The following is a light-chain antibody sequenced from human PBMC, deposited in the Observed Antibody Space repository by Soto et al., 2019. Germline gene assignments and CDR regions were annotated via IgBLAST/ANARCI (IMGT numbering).Light chain of an antibody. CDR1: QSVSGN. CDR3: QQYNDWPRT. Sequence: FVMNLSVCTLSVSPVNRASLSCGSSQSVSGNLAWYRQTPGQAPRLRIHGGSTRATGIPARFSGSGSGTECTLIISSLQAEDVAFYYCQQYNDWPRTFGEGTK. CDR2: GGS. J-gene: IGKJ1*01. V-gene: IGKV3-15*01.